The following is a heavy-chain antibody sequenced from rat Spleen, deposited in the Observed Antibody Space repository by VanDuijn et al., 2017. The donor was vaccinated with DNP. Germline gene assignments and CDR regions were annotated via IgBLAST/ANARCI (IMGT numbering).Heavy chain of an antibody. D-gene: IGHD1-4*01. CDR2: ISSDGSDT. V-gene: IGHV5-7*01. CDR3: AGRPPPTRGPFDY. J-gene: IGHJ2*01. CDR1: GITFSDHN. Sequence: EGQLVESGGGLVQPGRSLKLSCIVSGITFSDHNMAWVRQAPKKGLEWVATISSDGSDTYYRDSVKGRFTISRDNAKSTLYLQMDSLRSEDTATYYCAGRPPPTRGPFDYWGQGVTVTVSS.